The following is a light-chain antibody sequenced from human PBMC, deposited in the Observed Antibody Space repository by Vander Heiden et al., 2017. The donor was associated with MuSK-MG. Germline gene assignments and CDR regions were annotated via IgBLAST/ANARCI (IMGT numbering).Light chain of an antibody. J-gene: IGKJ5*01. CDR2: DTS. V-gene: IGKV3-15*01. CDR1: QSVSSN. CDR3: QQDNFLIT. Sequence: EIVLTQSPATLSLSPGERATFSCTASQSVSSNLAWYQQKPGQSPRLVIYDTSTRATGIPARFSGSGSGTEFTLTIISLQSEDYAVYYLQQDNFLITFGQGTRLEIK.